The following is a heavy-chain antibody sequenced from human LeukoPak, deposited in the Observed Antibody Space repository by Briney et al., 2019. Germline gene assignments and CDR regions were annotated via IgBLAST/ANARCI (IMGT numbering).Heavy chain of an antibody. CDR2: ISSSSSTI. CDR3: ARDYYDSSGYYSLFDY. CDR1: GFTFSSYS. J-gene: IGHJ4*02. Sequence: GGSLRLSCAASGFTFSSYSMNWVRQAPGKGLEWVSYISSSSSTIYYADSVKGRFTISRDNAKNSLYLQMNSLGAEDTAVYYCARDYYDSSGYYSLFDYWGQGTLVTVSS. D-gene: IGHD3-22*01. V-gene: IGHV3-48*04.